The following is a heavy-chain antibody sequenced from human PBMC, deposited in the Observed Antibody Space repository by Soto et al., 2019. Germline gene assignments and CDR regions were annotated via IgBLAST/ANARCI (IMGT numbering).Heavy chain of an antibody. Sequence: QVQLQESGPGLVKPSETLSLTCTVSDGSISSYYWSWIRQPPGKGLEWIGYMYYSGSTNYNPSLKSRVTISIDTSKNQFSLKLSSVTAADTAVYYCARVPTIWGSDYFDSWGQGTLVTVSS. V-gene: IGHV4-59*01. J-gene: IGHJ4*02. CDR2: MYYSGST. CDR1: DGSISSYY. D-gene: IGHD7-27*01. CDR3: ARVPTIWGSDYFDS.